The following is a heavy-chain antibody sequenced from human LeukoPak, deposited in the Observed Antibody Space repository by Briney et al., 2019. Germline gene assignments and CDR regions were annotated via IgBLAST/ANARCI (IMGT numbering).Heavy chain of an antibody. Sequence: QPGGSLRLSCAASGFTFSSHWMHWVRQGPGKGLVWLSRINSGGSITNYADSVKGRLTISRDNANNTLYPEINSLTAEDTAVYFCASGNCPNGVCSHNMGYWGQGTLVTVSS. CDR1: GFTFSSHW. D-gene: IGHD2-8*01. CDR3: ASGNCPNGVCSHNMGY. V-gene: IGHV3-74*01. J-gene: IGHJ4*02. CDR2: INSGGSIT.